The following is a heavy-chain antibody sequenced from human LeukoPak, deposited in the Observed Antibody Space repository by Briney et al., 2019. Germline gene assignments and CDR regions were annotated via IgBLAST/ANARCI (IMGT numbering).Heavy chain of an antibody. J-gene: IGHJ4*02. CDR2: IYHSGST. V-gene: IGHV4-4*02. D-gene: IGHD6-19*01. CDR3: AKGRIAVAVNNDPFDY. CDR1: GGSISSSNW. Sequence: PSGTLSLTCAVSGGSISSSNWWSWVRQPPGKGLEWIGEIYHSGSTNYNPSLKSRVSISVDKSKNQFSLKLNSVTAADTAVYYCAKGRIAVAVNNDPFDYWGQGTLVTVSS.